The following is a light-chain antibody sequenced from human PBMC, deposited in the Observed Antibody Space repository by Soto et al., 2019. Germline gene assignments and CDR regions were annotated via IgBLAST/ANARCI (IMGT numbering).Light chain of an antibody. CDR1: QSIGKH. Sequence: DIQMTQSPSSLSASVGDRATITCRASQSIGKHLNWYQQKPGKAPKFLIYSVSSLQSGVPSRFSGSGSGTDFTLTINSLQPEDFATYYCQQGYTSSITFXQGTRPEIK. CDR3: QQGYTSSIT. V-gene: IGKV1-39*01. J-gene: IGKJ5*01. CDR2: SVS.